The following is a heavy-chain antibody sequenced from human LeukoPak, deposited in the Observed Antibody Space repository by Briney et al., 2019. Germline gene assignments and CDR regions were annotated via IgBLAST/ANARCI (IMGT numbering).Heavy chain of an antibody. D-gene: IGHD3-9*01. CDR2: IYYSGRT. V-gene: IGHV4-39*01. Sequence: SETLSLTCTASGGSISSSSYYWGWIRRPPGKGLEWLGSIYYSGRTYYNPSLRSRVTISVDTSKNQFSLKLSSVTAADTAVYYCARRLARPGYFDYWGQGTLVTVSS. CDR3: ARRLARPGYFDY. CDR1: GGSISSSSYY. J-gene: IGHJ4*02.